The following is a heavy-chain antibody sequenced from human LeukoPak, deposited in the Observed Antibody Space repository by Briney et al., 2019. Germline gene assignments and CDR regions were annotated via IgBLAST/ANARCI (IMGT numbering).Heavy chain of an antibody. D-gene: IGHD3-22*01. V-gene: IGHV3-30*02. CDR3: AKTLRDSSGYYAAGD. Sequence: GGSLRLSCAASGSPFSTYGMHWVRQAPGKGLEWVSFIRYDGNNKQYGDSVKGRFTISRDDSKNTLYLQMSSLRAEDTAVYYCAKTLRDSSGYYAAGDWGQGTLVTVSS. CDR2: IRYDGNNK. CDR1: GSPFSTYG. J-gene: IGHJ4*02.